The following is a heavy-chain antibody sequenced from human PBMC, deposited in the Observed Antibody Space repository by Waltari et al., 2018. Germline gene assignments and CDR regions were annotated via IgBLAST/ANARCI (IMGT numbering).Heavy chain of an antibody. D-gene: IGHD5-18*01. Sequence: DVQLVQSGAVVKKPGESLKISCECSGYSFRKYWIGWLRQMPGKGLEWMGIIYPGDSTTKYSPSFQGQVTISADNSISTTYLQWSSLKASDTAMYYCARQNIHSYGYGYFDYWGQGTLVTVSS. CDR3: ARQNIHSYGYGYFDY. CDR1: GYSFRKYW. J-gene: IGHJ4*02. V-gene: IGHV5-51*01. CDR2: IYPGDSTT.